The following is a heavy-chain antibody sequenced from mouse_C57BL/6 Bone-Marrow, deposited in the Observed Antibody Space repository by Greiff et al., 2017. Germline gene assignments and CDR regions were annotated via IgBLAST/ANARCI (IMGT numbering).Heavy chain of an antibody. CDR1: GYTFTSYW. CDR3: SSSGNTAVDAAPFDY. CDR2: IDPSDSYT. D-gene: IGHD3-3*01. Sequence: QVQLQQSGAELVMPGASVKLSCKASGYTFTSYWMHWVKQRPGQGLEWIGEIDPSDSYTNYNQKFKGKATLTVDKSSSTAYMQLSSLTAEDSAVYYCSSSGNTAVDAAPFDYWGQGTTLTVSS. J-gene: IGHJ2*01. V-gene: IGHV1-69*01.